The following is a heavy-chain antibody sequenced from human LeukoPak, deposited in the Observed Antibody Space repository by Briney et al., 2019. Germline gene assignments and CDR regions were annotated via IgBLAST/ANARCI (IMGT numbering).Heavy chain of an antibody. D-gene: IGHD3-9*01. V-gene: IGHV3-23*01. CDR1: GFTFSSYA. CDR3: AKQPVTSYDILTGYYRYYFDY. Sequence: GGSLRLSCAASGFTFSSYAMSWVRQAPGKGLEWVSAISGSGGSTYYADSVKGRFTISRDNSKNTLCLQMNSLRAEDTAVYYCAKQPVTSYDILTGYYRYYFDYWGQGTLVTVSS. J-gene: IGHJ4*02. CDR2: ISGSGGST.